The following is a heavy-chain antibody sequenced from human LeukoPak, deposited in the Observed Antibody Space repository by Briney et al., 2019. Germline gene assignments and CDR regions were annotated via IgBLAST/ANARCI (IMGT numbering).Heavy chain of an antibody. CDR1: GFTFSSYG. D-gene: IGHD5-18*01. J-gene: IGHJ4*02. CDR2: IRYDGSNK. Sequence: GGSLRLSCAASGFTFSSYGMHWVRQAPGKGLEWVAFIRYDGSNKYYADSVKGRFTISRDNSKNTLYLQMNSLRAEDTAVYYCANLEDPYVDTAMPSYFDYWGQGTLVTVSS. V-gene: IGHV3-30*02. CDR3: ANLEDPYVDTAMPSYFDY.